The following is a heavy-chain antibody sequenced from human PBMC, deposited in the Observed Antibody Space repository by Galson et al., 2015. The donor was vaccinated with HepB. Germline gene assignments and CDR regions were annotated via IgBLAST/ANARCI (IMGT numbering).Heavy chain of an antibody. CDR2: ISGSGGST. Sequence: SLRLSCAASGFTFSSYAMSWVRQAPGKGLEWVSAISGSGGSTYYADSVKGRFTISRDNSKNTLYLQMNSLRAEDTAVYYCAKEGRPTYYDYVWGSYRSYYFDYWGQGTLVTVSS. D-gene: IGHD3-16*02. CDR1: GFTFSSYA. V-gene: IGHV3-23*01. CDR3: AKEGRPTYYDYVWGSYRSYYFDY. J-gene: IGHJ4*02.